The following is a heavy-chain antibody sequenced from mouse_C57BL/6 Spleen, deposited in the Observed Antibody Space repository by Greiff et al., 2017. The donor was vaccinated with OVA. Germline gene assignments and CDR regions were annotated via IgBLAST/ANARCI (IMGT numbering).Heavy chain of an antibody. D-gene: IGHD2-2*01. Sequence: QVQLKESGAELVKPGASVKISCKASGYAFSSYWMNWVKQRPGKGLEWIGQIYPGDGDTNYNGKFKGKATLTADKSSSTAYMQLSSLTSEDSAVYFCARGASTMVTTRTMDYWGQGTSVTVSS. CDR1: GYAFSSYW. CDR3: ARGASTMVTTRTMDY. CDR2: IYPGDGDT. J-gene: IGHJ4*01. V-gene: IGHV1-80*01.